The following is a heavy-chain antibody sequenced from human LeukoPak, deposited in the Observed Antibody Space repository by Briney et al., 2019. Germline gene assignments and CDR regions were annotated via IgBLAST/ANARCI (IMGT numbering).Heavy chain of an antibody. J-gene: IGHJ5*02. CDR3: ARGRYFGGYIVVVPAALMGTNWFDP. Sequence: PSETLSLTCTVYGGSISSSSYYWGRIRQPPGKGLEWIGSIYYSGSTYYNPSLKSQVTISVDTSKNQFSLKLSSVTAADTAVYYCARGRYFGGYIVVVPAALMGTNWFDPWGQGTLVTVSS. D-gene: IGHD2-2*01. V-gene: IGHV4-39*07. CDR1: GGSISSSSYY. CDR2: IYYSGST.